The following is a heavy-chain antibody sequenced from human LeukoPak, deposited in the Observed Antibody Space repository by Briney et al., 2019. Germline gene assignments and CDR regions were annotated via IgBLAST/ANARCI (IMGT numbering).Heavy chain of an antibody. Sequence: SETLSLTCTVSGGSISSSSYYWGWIRQPPGKGLEWIGSMYYSGSTYYNPSLKSRVTISVDTSKNQFSLKLSSVTAADTAVYYCARGGYGSPLDYWGQGTLVTVSS. V-gene: IGHV4-39*07. D-gene: IGHD3-10*01. CDR2: MYYSGST. CDR3: ARGGYGSPLDY. CDR1: GGSISSSSYY. J-gene: IGHJ4*02.